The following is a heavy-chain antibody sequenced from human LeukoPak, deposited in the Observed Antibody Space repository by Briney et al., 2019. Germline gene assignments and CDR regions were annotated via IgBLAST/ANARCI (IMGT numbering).Heavy chain of an antibody. V-gene: IGHV4-4*07. CDR3: ARVAAAVYFDY. Sequence: SETLSLTCTVSGGSISSYYWTWIRQPAGKGLEWIGRTHTSGSTNYNPSLKSRVTMSVDTSKNQFSLKLTSVTAADTAVYYCARVAAAVYFDYWGQGTLVTVSS. CDR2: THTSGST. J-gene: IGHJ4*02. D-gene: IGHD6-13*01. CDR1: GGSISSYY.